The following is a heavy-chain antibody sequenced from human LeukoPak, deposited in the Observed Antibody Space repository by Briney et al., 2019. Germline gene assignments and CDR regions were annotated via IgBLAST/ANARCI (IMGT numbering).Heavy chain of an antibody. CDR3: ERGTVAGPYDAFNM. CDR1: GGSISSDSYY. CDR2: IYYSGST. Sequence: SETLSLTCTVSGGSISSDSYYWSWIRQPPGKGLEWIGYIYYSGSTNYNPSLKSRVTISVDTSKNHFSLKLSSVTAADTAVYYCERGTVAGPYDAFNMWGQGAMVTVSS. D-gene: IGHD6-19*01. J-gene: IGHJ3*02. V-gene: IGHV4-61*01.